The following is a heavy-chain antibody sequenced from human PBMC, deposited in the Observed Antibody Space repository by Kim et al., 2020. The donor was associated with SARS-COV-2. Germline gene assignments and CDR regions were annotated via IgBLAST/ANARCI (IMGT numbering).Heavy chain of an antibody. Sequence: PAHKSWVTISVDTSKNQFSLKLSAVTAADTAVYYCARGGTIFGVVTRPFDYWGQGTLVTVSS. D-gene: IGHD3-3*01. J-gene: IGHJ4*02. V-gene: IGHV4-31*02. CDR3: ARGGTIFGVVTRPFDY.